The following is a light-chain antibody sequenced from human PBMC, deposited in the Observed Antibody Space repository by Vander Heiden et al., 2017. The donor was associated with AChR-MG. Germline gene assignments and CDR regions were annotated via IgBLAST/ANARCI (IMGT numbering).Light chain of an antibody. CDR2: DAC. CDR3: QQRSNWPPFT. CDR1: QSVSSY. J-gene: IGKJ3*01. V-gene: IGKV3-11*01. Sequence: EIVLTQSPATLSLSPGERATLSCRASQSVSSYLAWYQQKPGQAPRLLIYDACNRATGIPARFSGSGSGTDFTLTISSLEPEDFAVYYCQQRSNWPPFTFGPGTKVDTK.